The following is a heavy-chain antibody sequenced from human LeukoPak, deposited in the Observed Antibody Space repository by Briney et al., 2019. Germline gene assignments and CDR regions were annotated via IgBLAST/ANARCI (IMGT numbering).Heavy chain of an antibody. J-gene: IGHJ4*02. CDR1: GFTFSSYA. V-gene: IGHV3-21*01. Sequence: GGSLRLSCAASGFTFSSYAMSWVRQAPGKGLEWVSSISSSSSYIYYADSVKGRFTISRDNAKNSLYLQMNSLRAEDTAVYYCARGQGRGFPYYFDYWGQGTLVTVSS. CDR2: ISSSSSYI. CDR3: ARGQGRGFPYYFDY. D-gene: IGHD2-15*01.